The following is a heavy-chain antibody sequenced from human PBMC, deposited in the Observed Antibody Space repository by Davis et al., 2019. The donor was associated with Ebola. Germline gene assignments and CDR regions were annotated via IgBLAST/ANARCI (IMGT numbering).Heavy chain of an antibody. CDR2: IYYSGST. CDR1: GFTFSSYE. V-gene: IGHV4-39*01. CDR3: ARHRRGYSGYDAQNWFDP. D-gene: IGHD5-12*01. Sequence: ESLKISCAASGFTFSSYEMNWVRQAPGKGLEWIGSIYYSGSTYYNPSLKSRVTISVDTSKNQFSLKLSSVTAADTAVYYCARHRRGYSGYDAQNWFDPWGQGTLVTVSS. J-gene: IGHJ5*02.